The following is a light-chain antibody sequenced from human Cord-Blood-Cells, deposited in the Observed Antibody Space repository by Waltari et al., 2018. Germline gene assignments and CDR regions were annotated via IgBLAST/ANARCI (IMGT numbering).Light chain of an antibody. CDR3: SSYTSSSTLDVV. CDR2: EVS. V-gene: IGLV2-14*01. J-gene: IGLJ2*01. Sequence: QSALTQPASVSGSPGQSITISCTGTSSDVGGYNYVSWYQQHPGKAPKLMIYEVSNRTSGGSNRFSGSKSGNTASLTISGLQAEDEADYYCSSYTSSSTLDVVFGGGTKLTVL. CDR1: SSDVGGYNY.